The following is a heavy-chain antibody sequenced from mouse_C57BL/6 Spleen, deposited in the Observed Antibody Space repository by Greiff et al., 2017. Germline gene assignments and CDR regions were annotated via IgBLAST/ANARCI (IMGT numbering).Heavy chain of an antibody. D-gene: IGHD4-1*01. V-gene: IGHV1-39*01. Sequence: VHVKQSGPELVKPGASVKISCKASGYSFTDYNMNWVKQSNGKSLEWIGVINPNYGTTSYNQKFKGKATLTVDQSSSTAYMQLNSLTSEDSAVYYCARERTGTRYFDVWGTGTTVTVSS. J-gene: IGHJ1*03. CDR3: ARERTGTRYFDV. CDR1: GYSFTDYN. CDR2: INPNYGTT.